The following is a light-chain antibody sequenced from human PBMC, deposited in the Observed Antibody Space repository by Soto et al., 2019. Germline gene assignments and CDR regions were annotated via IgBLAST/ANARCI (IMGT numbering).Light chain of an antibody. V-gene: IGLV1-40*01. CDR3: QSYDSRLRALYV. Sequence: QSVLTQPPSVSGAPGQRVTISCTGSGSNIGAGYDVHWYQQLPGTAPKLLIYGNNNRPSGVPDRFSGSKSGTSASLAITGLQAGDEADYYCQSYDSRLRALYVFGTGAKVTVL. J-gene: IGLJ1*01. CDR1: GSNIGAGYD. CDR2: GNN.